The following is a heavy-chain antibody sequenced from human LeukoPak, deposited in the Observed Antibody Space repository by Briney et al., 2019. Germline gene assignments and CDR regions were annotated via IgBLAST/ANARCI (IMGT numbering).Heavy chain of an antibody. V-gene: IGHV3-30-3*01. D-gene: IGHD3-10*01. CDR2: ISYDGSNK. J-gene: IGHJ5*02. CDR3: ARGGLPWFGESGPNWFDP. CDR1: GFTFSSYA. Sequence: GGSLRLSCAASGFTFSSYAMHWVRQAPGKGLEWVAVISYDGSNKYYADSLKGRFTISRDNAKNSLYLQMNSLRAEDTAVYYCARGGLPWFGESGPNWFDPWGQGTLVTVSS.